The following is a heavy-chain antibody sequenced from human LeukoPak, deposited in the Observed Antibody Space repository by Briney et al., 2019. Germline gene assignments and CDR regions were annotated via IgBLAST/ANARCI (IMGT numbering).Heavy chain of an antibody. V-gene: IGHV1-8*01. CDR1: GYTFTSYD. CDR3: ARGLYSSGWYVPAGVYYFDY. D-gene: IGHD6-19*01. J-gene: IGHJ4*02. Sequence: GASVKVSCKASGYTFTSYDINWVRQATGQGLEWMGWMNPNSGNTGYAQKFQGRVTMTRNTSISTAYMELSSLRSEDTAVYYCARGLYSSGWYVPAGVYYFDYWGQGTLVTVSS. CDR2: MNPNSGNT.